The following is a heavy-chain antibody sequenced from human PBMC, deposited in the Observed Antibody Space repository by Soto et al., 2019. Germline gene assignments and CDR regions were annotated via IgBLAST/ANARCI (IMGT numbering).Heavy chain of an antibody. CDR3: AALDSGGYIQEDFDY. CDR2: IVVGSGNT. J-gene: IGHJ4*02. CDR1: GFTFTSSA. Sequence: SVKVSCKASGFTFTSSAMQWVRQARGQRLEWIGWIVVGSGNTNYAQKFQERVTITRDMSTSTAYMELSSLRSEDTAVYYCAALDSGGYIQEDFDYWGQGTLVTVSS. V-gene: IGHV1-58*02. D-gene: IGHD2-15*01.